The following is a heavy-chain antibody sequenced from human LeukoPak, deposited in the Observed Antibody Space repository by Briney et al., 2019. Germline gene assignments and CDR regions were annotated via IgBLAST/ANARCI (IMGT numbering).Heavy chain of an antibody. CDR3: ARDRNIVVPSGNFDS. V-gene: IGHV3-33*01. J-gene: IGHJ4*02. Sequence: GGSLRLSCAASGFIFNNYGMQWVRQAPGKGLEWVAGIWYDGSNKHYADSVKGRFTISRDNSKNTVCLQLNSLRAKDTGVYFCARDRNIVVPSGNFDSCGQGIVVTVSS. CDR2: IWYDGSNK. D-gene: IGHD2-2*01. CDR1: GFIFNNYG.